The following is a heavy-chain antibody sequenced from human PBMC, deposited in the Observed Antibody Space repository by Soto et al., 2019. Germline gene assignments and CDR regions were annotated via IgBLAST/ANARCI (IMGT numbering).Heavy chain of an antibody. CDR1: CGSIISSSYY. Sequence: SETLSLTCTFSCGSIISSSYYWGWIRQPPGKGLEWIGSIYYSGSTYYNPSPKSRVTISIDTSKNQFSLKLSSVTATDTAVYYCARQRTTVVTQAYFDHWGQGALVTVSS. V-gene: IGHV4-39*01. CDR3: ARQRTTVVTQAYFDH. CDR2: IYYSGST. J-gene: IGHJ4*02. D-gene: IGHD2-21*02.